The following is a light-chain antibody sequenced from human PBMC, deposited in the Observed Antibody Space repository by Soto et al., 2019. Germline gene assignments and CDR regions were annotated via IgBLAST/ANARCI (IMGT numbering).Light chain of an antibody. CDR1: SRHSNYG. CDR3: QTWGTGFWV. CDR2: LHSDGSH. Sequence: QLVLTQSPSASASLGASVKLTCTLSSRHSNYGIAWHQQQPEKGPRYLMKLHSDGSHSKGDGIPDRFSGSSSGAERYLTITSLQSEDEADYYCQTWGTGFWVFGGGTKLTVL. J-gene: IGLJ3*02. V-gene: IGLV4-69*01.